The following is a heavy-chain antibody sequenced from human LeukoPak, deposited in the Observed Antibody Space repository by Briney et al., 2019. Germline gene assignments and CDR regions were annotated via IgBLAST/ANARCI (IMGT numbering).Heavy chain of an antibody. V-gene: IGHV1-2*04. J-gene: IGHJ4*02. Sequence: ASVKVSCKASGYTFTGYYMHWVRQAPGQGLEWMGWINPNSGGTNYAQKFQGWVTMTRDTSISTAYMELSRLRSDDTAVYYCARAVFGVVTYFDYWGQGTLVTVSS. CDR1: GYTFTGYY. CDR2: INPNSGGT. CDR3: ARAVFGVVTYFDY. D-gene: IGHD3-3*01.